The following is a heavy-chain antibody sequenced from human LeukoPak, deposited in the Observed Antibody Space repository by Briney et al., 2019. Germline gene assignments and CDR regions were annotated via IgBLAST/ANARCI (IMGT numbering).Heavy chain of an antibody. CDR2: ISYDGSNK. V-gene: IGHV3-30*04. CDR3: ARDLGSVPTYGMDV. Sequence: GGSLRLSWAASGFTFSSYAMHWVRQAPGKGLEWVAVISYDGSNKYYADSVKGRFTISRDNSKNTLYLQMNSLRAEDTAVYYCARDLGSVPTYGMDVWGQGTTVTVSS. CDR1: GFTFSSYA. D-gene: IGHD2-2*01. J-gene: IGHJ6*02.